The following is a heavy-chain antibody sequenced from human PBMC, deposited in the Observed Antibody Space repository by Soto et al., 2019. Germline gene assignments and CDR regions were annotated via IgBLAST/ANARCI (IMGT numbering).Heavy chain of an antibody. V-gene: IGHV1-8*01. D-gene: IGHD5-12*01. CDR3: ARGDGYIFDY. Sequence: QVQLVQSGAEVKKPGASVKVSCKASGYTFISYDINWVRQGTGQGLEWMGWMNPNTGDTGYAQKFQGRVTMTRNTSINTANLELSSLRSDDTAVYFCARGDGYIFDYWGQGTLVTVSS. J-gene: IGHJ4*02. CDR2: MNPNTGDT. CDR1: GYTFISYD.